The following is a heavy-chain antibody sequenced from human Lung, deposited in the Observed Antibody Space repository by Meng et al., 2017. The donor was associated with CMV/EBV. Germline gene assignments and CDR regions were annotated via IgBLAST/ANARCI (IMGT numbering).Heavy chain of an antibody. D-gene: IGHD2-2*01. CDR3: AKDPVPAALYYVDY. CDR1: GFTFSSYA. J-gene: IGHJ4*02. Sequence: GESLKISCAASGFTFSSYAMSWVRQAPGKGLEWVSAISGSGGSTYYADSVKGRFTISRDNSKNTLYLQMNSLRAEDTAVYYCAKDPVPAALYYVDYWGQGTLVTVSS. CDR2: ISGSGGST. V-gene: IGHV3-23*01.